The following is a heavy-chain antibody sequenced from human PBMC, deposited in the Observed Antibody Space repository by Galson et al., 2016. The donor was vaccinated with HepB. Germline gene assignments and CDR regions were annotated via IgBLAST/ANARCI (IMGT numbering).Heavy chain of an antibody. D-gene: IGHD4-23*01. CDR1: GFTFSTYW. CDR2: ITIDGSPT. J-gene: IGHJ4*02. Sequence: SLRLSCAASGFTFSTYWMHWVRQAPGKGLVWVSHITIDGSPTTYADSVKGRFTISRDNAKNTLYLQMNSLRAEDTAVYYCARDLWRGGRIDYWGQGTLVTVSS. V-gene: IGHV3-74*01. CDR3: ARDLWRGGRIDY.